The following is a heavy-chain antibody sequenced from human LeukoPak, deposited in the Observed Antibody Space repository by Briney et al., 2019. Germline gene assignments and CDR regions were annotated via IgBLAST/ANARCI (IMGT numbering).Heavy chain of an antibody. D-gene: IGHD6-6*01. V-gene: IGHV3-11*01. Sequence: PGGSLRLSCAASGFIFSDYYMSWIRQAPGKGLEWVSFISDGGRPLHYADSVKGRFTISRDNAKNSVYLEMDSLRAEDTAVFYCARVYSSSSGKNAFDIWGQGTVVIVSS. J-gene: IGHJ3*02. CDR2: ISDGGRPL. CDR3: ARVYSSSSGKNAFDI. CDR1: GFIFSDYY.